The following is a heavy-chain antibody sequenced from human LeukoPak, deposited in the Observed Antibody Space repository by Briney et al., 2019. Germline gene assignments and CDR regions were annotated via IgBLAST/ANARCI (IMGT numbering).Heavy chain of an antibody. D-gene: IGHD5-12*01. CDR3: VRDGGKWQTSFFGY. J-gene: IGHJ4*02. CDR1: GFTFSSYA. V-gene: IGHV3-21*01. CDR2: ISSSGSYT. Sequence: GGSLRLSCAGSGFTFSSYAMSWVRQAPGKGLEWVSSISSSGSYTYHADSVEGRFTISRDNAKNSLYLQMNNLRADDTAVYYCVRDGGKWQTSFFGYWGQGTLVTVSS.